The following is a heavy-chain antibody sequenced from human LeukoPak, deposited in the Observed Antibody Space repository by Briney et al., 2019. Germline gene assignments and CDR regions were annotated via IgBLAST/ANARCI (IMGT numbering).Heavy chain of an antibody. V-gene: IGHV4-34*01. Sequence: SETLSLTCAVYGWSFNDYYWNWIRQPPGKGLEWIGEINARGDTNYNPSLKSRVTISVDTSKKQFSLRLTSMIAADTALYYCARGQVPAARGYNWFDPWGQGTLVTVS. CDR2: INARGDT. J-gene: IGHJ5*02. CDR1: GWSFNDYY. CDR3: ARGQVPAARGYNWFDP. D-gene: IGHD2-2*01.